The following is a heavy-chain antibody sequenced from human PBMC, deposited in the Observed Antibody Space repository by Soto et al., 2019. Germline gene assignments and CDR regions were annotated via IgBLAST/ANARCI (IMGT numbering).Heavy chain of an antibody. D-gene: IGHD5-12*01. Sequence: GGSLRLSCAASGFTFSSYAMSWVRQAPGKGLEWVSAISGSGGSTYYTDSVKGRFTISRDNSKNTLYLQMNSLRAEDTAVYYCAKGPLEMATQAYFDYWGQGTLVTVSS. CDR3: AKGPLEMATQAYFDY. CDR1: GFTFSSYA. CDR2: ISGSGGST. V-gene: IGHV3-23*01. J-gene: IGHJ4*02.